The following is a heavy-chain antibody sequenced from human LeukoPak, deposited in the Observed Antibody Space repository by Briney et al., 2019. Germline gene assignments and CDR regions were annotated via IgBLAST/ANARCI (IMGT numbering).Heavy chain of an antibody. CDR1: GGSFGGYY. V-gene: IGHV4-34*01. J-gene: IGHJ4*02. D-gene: IGHD5-18*01. Sequence: SETLSLTCAVYGGSFGGYYWSWIRQPPGKGLEWIGEINHSGSTNYNPSLKSRVTISVDTSKNQFSLKLSSVTAADTAVYYCARVRIQLWFQGFDYWGQGTLVTVSS. CDR2: INHSGST. CDR3: ARVRIQLWFQGFDY.